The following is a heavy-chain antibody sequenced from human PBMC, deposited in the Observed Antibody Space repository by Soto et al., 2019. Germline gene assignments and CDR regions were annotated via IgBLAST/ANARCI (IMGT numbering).Heavy chain of an antibody. D-gene: IGHD2-8*01. Sequence: PSETLSLTCTVSGGSISNFYWSWIRQPPGKGLEWIGYISYSGNTNYNPSLKSRVSISLDTSKNQFSLNLTSVTASDTAVQYFARAPMVLPRSYFHSWGPGALVTVSS. CDR1: GGSISNFY. CDR3: ARAPMVLPRSYFHS. J-gene: IGHJ4*02. CDR2: ISYSGNT. V-gene: IGHV4-59*01.